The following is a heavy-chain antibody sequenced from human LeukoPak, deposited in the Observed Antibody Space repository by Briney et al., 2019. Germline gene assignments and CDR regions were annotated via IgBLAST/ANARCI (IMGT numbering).Heavy chain of an antibody. J-gene: IGHJ5*02. CDR3: ARAGEDVVLGPAPVGGSPYNWFDP. CDR2: MSYDGSNK. D-gene: IGHD2-2*01. CDR1: GFTFSSYG. V-gene: IGHV3-30*03. Sequence: PGGSLRLSCAASGFTFSSYGMHWVRQAPGKGLEWVAVMSYDGSNKYYADSVKGRFTISRDNSKNALYLQMNSLRPEDTAVYYCARAGEDVVLGPAPVGGSPYNWFDPWGQGTLVTVSS.